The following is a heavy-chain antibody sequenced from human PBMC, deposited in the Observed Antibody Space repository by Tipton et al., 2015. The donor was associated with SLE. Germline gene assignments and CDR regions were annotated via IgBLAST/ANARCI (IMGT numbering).Heavy chain of an antibody. V-gene: IGHV4-4*08. CDR3: ARTNRGCFDY. CDR1: VGTFNDYE. D-gene: IGHD2-8*01. J-gene: IGHJ4*02. CDR2: ISTSGST. Sequence: TLSLTCLVSVGTFNDYEWAWVRQPPGKGLEWIGYISTSGSTNYNPSLKSRVTLSVDTSKNQFSLNVSSVTAADTAVYYCARTNRGCFDYWGQGTLVTVSS.